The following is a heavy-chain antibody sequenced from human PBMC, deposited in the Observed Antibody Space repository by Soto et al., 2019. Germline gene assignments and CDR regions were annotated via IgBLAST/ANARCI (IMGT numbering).Heavy chain of an antibody. CDR3: ATAEVDH. J-gene: IGHJ5*02. CDR2: VISDGNTI. V-gene: IGHV3-74*01. CDR1: GFTCGDHC. Sequence: GSLRLSCAASGFTCGDHCMHWVRQAPGKGLEWVSRVISDGNTIDYADSVKGRFTVSRDNAKSTLYLQMNSLRAEDTAVYYCATAEVDHWGPGTLVTVSS.